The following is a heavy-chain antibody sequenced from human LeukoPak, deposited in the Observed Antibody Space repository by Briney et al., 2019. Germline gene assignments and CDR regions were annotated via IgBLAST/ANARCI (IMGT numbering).Heavy chain of an antibody. D-gene: IGHD3-9*01. CDR3: ARAGAYDILTGYYI. CDR2: IIPIFGTA. J-gene: IGHJ3*02. CDR1: GGTFSSYA. Sequence: SVKVSCKASGGTFSSYAISWVRQAPGQGLVWMGGIIPIFGTANYAQKFQGRVTITADESTSTAYMELSSLGSEDTAVYYCARAGAYDILTGYYIWGQGTMVTVSS. V-gene: IGHV1-69*13.